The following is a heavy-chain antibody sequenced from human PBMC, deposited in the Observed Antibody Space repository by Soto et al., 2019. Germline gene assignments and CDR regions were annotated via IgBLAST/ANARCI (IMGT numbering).Heavy chain of an antibody. Sequence: QVQLVQSGAEVKKPGSSVKVSCKASGGTFSSYAISWVRQAPGQGLEWMGGIIPIFGTANYAQKFQGRVTITADESTSTAYMELSSLRSEDTAVYYCARGQDIVEVPAAIYYYYGMDVWGQGTTVTVSS. J-gene: IGHJ6*02. CDR3: ARGQDIVEVPAAIYYYYGMDV. CDR1: GGTFSSYA. D-gene: IGHD2-2*01. V-gene: IGHV1-69*01. CDR2: IIPIFGTA.